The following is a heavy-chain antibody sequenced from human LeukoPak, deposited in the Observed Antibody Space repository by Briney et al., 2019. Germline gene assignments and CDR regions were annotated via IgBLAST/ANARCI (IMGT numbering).Heavy chain of an antibody. Sequence: PGGSLRLSCAASGFTFDDYAMHWVRQAPGKGLEWVSGISWNSGSIGYADSVKGRFTISRDNAKNSLYLQMNSLRAEDTAVYYCARCVSVHSSSSVGYWGQGTLVTVSS. CDR2: ISWNSGSI. D-gene: IGHD6-6*01. J-gene: IGHJ4*02. CDR1: GFTFDDYA. CDR3: ARCVSVHSSSSVGY. V-gene: IGHV3-9*01.